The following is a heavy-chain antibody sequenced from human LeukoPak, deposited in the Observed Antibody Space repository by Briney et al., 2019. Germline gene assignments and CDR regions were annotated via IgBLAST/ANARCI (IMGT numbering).Heavy chain of an antibody. V-gene: IGHV3-23*01. D-gene: IGHD3-3*01. Sequence: PGGSLRLSCAASGFTFSSYAMSWVRQAPGKGLEWVSATSGSGGSIYYADSVKGRFTISRDNSKNTLYLQMNSLRAEDTAVYYCAKAQKPYYDFWSGYYLLADYWGQGTLVTVSS. CDR2: TSGSGGSI. J-gene: IGHJ4*02. CDR1: GFTFSSYA. CDR3: AKAQKPYYDFWSGYYLLADY.